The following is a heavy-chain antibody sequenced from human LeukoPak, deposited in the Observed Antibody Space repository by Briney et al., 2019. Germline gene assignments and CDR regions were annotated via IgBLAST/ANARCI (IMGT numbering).Heavy chain of an antibody. J-gene: IGHJ6*03. V-gene: IGHV1-69*05. D-gene: IGHD2-2*01. CDR2: IIPIFGTA. CDR1: GGTFSSYA. CDR3: ARAVVPAATYLYYMDV. Sequence: ASVKVSCKASGGTFSSYAISWVRQAPGQGLEWMGGIIPIFGTANYAQKFQGRVTITTDESTNTAYMELSSLRSEDTAVYYCARAVVPAATYLYYMDVWGKGTTVTVSS.